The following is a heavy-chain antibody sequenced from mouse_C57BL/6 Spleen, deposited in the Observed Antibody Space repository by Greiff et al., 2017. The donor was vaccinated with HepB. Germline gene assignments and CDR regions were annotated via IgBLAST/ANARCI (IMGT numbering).Heavy chain of an antibody. D-gene: IGHD2-1*01. Sequence: VQGVESGPGLVQPSQSLSITCTVSGFSLTSYGVHWVRQSPGKGLEWLGVIWSGGSTDYNAAFISRLSISKDNSKSQVFFKMNSLQADDTAIYYCARNGGFDYGNLYAMDYWGQGTSVTVSS. CDR3: ARNGGFDYGNLYAMDY. J-gene: IGHJ4*01. CDR1: GFSLTSYG. CDR2: IWSGGST. V-gene: IGHV2-2*01.